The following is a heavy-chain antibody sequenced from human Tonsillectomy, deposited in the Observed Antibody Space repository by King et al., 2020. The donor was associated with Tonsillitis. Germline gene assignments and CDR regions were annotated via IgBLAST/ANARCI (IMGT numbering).Heavy chain of an antibody. D-gene: IGHD2-8*01. CDR2: IKQDGSEK. CDR3: ARDGYGYCTNGVCYTRGDFDY. V-gene: IGHV3-7*03. J-gene: IGHJ4*02. Sequence: VQLVESGGGLVQPGGSLRLSCAASGFTFSSYWMSWVRQAPGKGLEWVANIKQDGSEKYYVDSVKGRFTISRDYAKNSLYLQMNSLRAEDTAVYYCARDGYGYCTNGVCYTRGDFDYWGQGTLVTVSS. CDR1: GFTFSSYW.